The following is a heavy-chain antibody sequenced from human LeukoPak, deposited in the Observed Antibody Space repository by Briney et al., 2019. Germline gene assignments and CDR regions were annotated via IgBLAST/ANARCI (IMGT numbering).Heavy chain of an antibody. Sequence: ASVKVSCKASGYTFTGYYMRWVRQAPGQGLEWMGWINPNSGGTNYAQKFQGRVTMTRDTSISTAYMELSRLRSDDTTVYYCARRLIRGYCSSTSCPGAFDIWGQGTMVTVSS. CDR3: ARRLIRGYCSSTSCPGAFDI. CDR1: GYTFTGYY. J-gene: IGHJ3*02. V-gene: IGHV1-2*02. D-gene: IGHD2-2*01. CDR2: INPNSGGT.